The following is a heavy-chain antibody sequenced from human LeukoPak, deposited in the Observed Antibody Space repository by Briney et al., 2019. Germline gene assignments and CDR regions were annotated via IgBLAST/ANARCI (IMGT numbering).Heavy chain of an antibody. D-gene: IGHD6-6*01. CDR1: GGSITSYY. J-gene: IGHJ4*02. V-gene: IGHV4-4*07. CDR3: ARDLLYSSSSDGQGY. CDR2: VHTSGST. Sequence: SETLSLTCTVSGGSITSYYWSWIRKPAGKGLDWIGRVHTSGSTNYNPSLKIRVTMSVDTAKNQFSLKLSSVTAADTAVYYRARDLLYSSSSDGQGYWGQGTLVTVSS.